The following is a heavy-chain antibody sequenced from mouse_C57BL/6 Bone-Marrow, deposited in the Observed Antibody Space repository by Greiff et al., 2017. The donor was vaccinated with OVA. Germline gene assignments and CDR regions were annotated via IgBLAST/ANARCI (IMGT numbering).Heavy chain of an antibody. J-gene: IGHJ2*01. V-gene: IGHV1-15*01. CDR2: IDPETGGT. Sequence: VKLVESGAELVRPGASVTLSCKASGYTFTDYEMHWVKQTPVHGLEWIGAIDPETGGTAYNQKFKGKAILTADKSSSTAYMELRSLTSEDSAVYYCTRLHYGSSYENYWGQGTTLTVSS. CDR3: TRLHYGSSYENY. CDR1: GYTFTDYE. D-gene: IGHD1-1*01.